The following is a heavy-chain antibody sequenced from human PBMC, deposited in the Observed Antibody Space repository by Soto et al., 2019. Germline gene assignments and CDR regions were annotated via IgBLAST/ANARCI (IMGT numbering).Heavy chain of an antibody. V-gene: IGHV1-69*09. J-gene: IGHJ4*02. CDR3: ARMKLARLDH. CDR2: ITPASQLR. Sequence: QVVVLQSGTEVKRPGSSVKVSCKASGVPFNSYAFAWVRQAPGRGLEWVGRITPASQLRNYEKNLQGRVTITDDTTTTTDYMELSGLTSEDTAVYYCARMKLARLDHWGQVNLVTVSS. CDR1: GVPFNSYA.